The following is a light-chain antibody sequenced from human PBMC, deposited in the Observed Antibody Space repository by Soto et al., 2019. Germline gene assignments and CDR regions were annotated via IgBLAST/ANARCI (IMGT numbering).Light chain of an antibody. J-gene: IGLJ1*01. CDR2: DVS. CDR1: SSDVGGYNY. CDR3: SSYTSSSTHV. V-gene: IGLV2-14*01. Sequence: QSALTQPASVSGSPGQSITISCTGTSSDVGGYNYVSWYQQHPGKAPKLMIYDVSNRPSGVSNRFSGSKSGNTASLTISGLQAEGEAHYYSSSYTSSSTHVFGTGTKLTVL.